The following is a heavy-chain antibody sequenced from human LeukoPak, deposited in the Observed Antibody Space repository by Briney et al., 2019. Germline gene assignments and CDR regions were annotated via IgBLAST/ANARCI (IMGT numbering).Heavy chain of an antibody. J-gene: IGHJ3*02. CDR3: ARSPSSGRAVFDI. D-gene: IGHD5-12*01. CDR2: ISSSSSTI. CDR1: GFTFSSYS. Sequence: GGSLRLSCAASGFTFSSYSMNWVRQAPGKGLEWVSYISSSSSTIYYADSVKGRFTISRDNAKDSLYLQMNSLRAEDTAVYYCARSPSSGRAVFDIWGQGTMVTVSS. V-gene: IGHV3-48*01.